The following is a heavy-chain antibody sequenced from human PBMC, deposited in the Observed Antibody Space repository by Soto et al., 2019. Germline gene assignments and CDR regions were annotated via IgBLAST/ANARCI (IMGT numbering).Heavy chain of an antibody. CDR1: GGSISSGGYS. CDR2: IYHRGST. CDR3: ATSHAGAHITAAVH. V-gene: IGHV4-30-2*01. J-gene: IGHJ4*02. D-gene: IGHD6-13*01. Sequence: QLQLQESGSGLVKPSQTLSLTCAVSGGSISSGGYSWSWIRQPPGKGLEWIGYIYHRGSTYYNPSLKSRVTISVDRSKHQFSLTLRSVTAADTAVYYCATSHAGAHITAAVHWGQGTLVTVSS.